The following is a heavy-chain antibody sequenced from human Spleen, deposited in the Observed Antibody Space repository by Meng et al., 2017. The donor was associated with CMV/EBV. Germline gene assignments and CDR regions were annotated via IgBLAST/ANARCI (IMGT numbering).Heavy chain of an antibody. V-gene: IGHV3-74*01. J-gene: IGHJ4*02. CDR2: ISAGGGTT. D-gene: IGHD3-3*01. CDR3: ARGAKYDFWSGYFGDY. CDR1: GFPFRNYL. Sequence: GFPFRNYLMHWVRQAPGKGLVWISHISAGGGTTNFGESVKGRFTISRDNAKDTVYLQMNSLRAEDTAVYYCARGAKYDFWSGYFGDYWGQGSLVTVSS.